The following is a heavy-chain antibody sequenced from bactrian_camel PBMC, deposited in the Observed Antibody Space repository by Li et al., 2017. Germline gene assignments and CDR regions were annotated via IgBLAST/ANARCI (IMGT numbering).Heavy chain of an antibody. D-gene: IGHD1*01. CDR3: GAAPACWGVIYTGVKSYKS. CDR2: IGSDGTT. CDR1: KVTLSRNC. J-gene: IGHJ6*01. Sequence: HVQLVESGGGSVEAGGSLTLSCATDKVTLSRNCIGWFRQAPGKAREGVANIGSDGTTKYADSVKGRFTLSTDNAKNILYLRMSSLEPGDTAMYYCGAAPACWGVIYTGVKSYKSWGQGTQVTVS. V-gene: IGHV3S55*01.